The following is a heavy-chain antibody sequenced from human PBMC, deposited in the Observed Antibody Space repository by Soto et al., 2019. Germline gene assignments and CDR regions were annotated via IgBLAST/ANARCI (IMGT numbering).Heavy chain of an antibody. CDR1: GFTFSSYG. CDR3: ARGPSGMVAPRRHYEYGMDV. Sequence: QVQLVESGGGVVQPGRSLRLSCAASGFTFSSYGMHWVLQAPGKGLARVAVIWYDGSNKYYADSVKGRFTISRDNSNNTLYLQMNSLIAEDTAVYYCARGPSGMVAPRRHYEYGMDVWGQGNTVTVS. D-gene: IGHD6-6*01. J-gene: IGHJ6*02. V-gene: IGHV3-33*01. CDR2: IWYDGSNK.